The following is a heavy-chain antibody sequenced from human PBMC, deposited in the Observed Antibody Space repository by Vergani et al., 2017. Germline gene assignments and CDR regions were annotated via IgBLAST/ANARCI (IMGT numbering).Heavy chain of an antibody. D-gene: IGHD2-15*01. CDR1: GYSISSGYY. CDR3: VRDPWESGGPYSGC. J-gene: IGHJ4*02. CDR2: ISHSGYT. Sequence: QVQLQESGPGLVKASQTLSLTCSVSGYSISSGYYWGWIRQPPGKGLEWIGSISHSGYTFYSPSLQSRVSMSVDTSKNQFSLRVNSVTAADTAVYYCVRDPWESGGPYSGCWGRGTLVSVSS. V-gene: IGHV4-38-2*02.